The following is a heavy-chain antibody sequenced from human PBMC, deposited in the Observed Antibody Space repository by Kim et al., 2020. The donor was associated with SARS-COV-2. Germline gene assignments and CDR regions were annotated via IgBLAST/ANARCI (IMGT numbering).Heavy chain of an antibody. CDR1: GGSIRNYY. CDR2: IYSSGST. D-gene: IGHD3-22*01. J-gene: IGHJ4*02. CDR3: AREPGGYPDY. Sequence: SETLSLTCTVSGGSIRNYYWTWIRQPPGKGLEWIGYIYSSGSTDYNPSLKSRVTMSVDTSKNQFSLKLSSVTAADTAVYYCAREPGGYPDYWGQGTLVTVSS. V-gene: IGHV4-59*01.